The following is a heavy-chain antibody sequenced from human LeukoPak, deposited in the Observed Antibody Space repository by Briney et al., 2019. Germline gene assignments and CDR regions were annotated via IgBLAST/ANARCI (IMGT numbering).Heavy chain of an antibody. CDR3: AREVAGTYAFDI. Sequence: SQTLSLTRAISGDSVFSNSAAWNWIRRSPSRGLEWLGRTYYRSKWYNDYAVSVKSRVTINPDTSKNQFSLQLNSVTPEDTAVYYCAREVAGTYAFDIWGQGTMVTVSS. CDR2: TYYRSKWYN. V-gene: IGHV6-1*01. CDR1: GDSVFSNSAA. J-gene: IGHJ3*02. D-gene: IGHD2-15*01.